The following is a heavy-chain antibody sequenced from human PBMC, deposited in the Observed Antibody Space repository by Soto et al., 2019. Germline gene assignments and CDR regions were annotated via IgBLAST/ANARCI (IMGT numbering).Heavy chain of an antibody. Sequence: PGGSLRLSCAASGFTVSSKYMSWVRQAPGKGLEWVSLIQSGGPTYYADSVKGRFTISRDDSENTLYLQMNSLRAEDTAVFYCTKDLWPYLPAGGEFDSWGQGTLVTVSS. CDR3: TKDLWPYLPAGGEFDS. D-gene: IGHD3-16*01. CDR1: GFTVSSKY. J-gene: IGHJ4*02. CDR2: IQSGGPT. V-gene: IGHV3-53*01.